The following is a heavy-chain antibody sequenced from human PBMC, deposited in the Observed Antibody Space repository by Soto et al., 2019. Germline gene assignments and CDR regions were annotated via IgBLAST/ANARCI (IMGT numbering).Heavy chain of an antibody. Sequence: QLQLQESGPGLVKPSETLSLTCTVSGASISGSSYYWGWIRQPPGKGLEWIGTIYYSGSTYYNPSLKSRVTISVDTSNYQFSLNLSSVTAADTAVYYCAIFSRGSVFIWGQGTMVTVSS. CDR3: AIFSRGSVFI. CDR2: IYYSGST. D-gene: IGHD3-10*01. CDR1: GASISGSSYY. J-gene: IGHJ3*02. V-gene: IGHV4-39*01.